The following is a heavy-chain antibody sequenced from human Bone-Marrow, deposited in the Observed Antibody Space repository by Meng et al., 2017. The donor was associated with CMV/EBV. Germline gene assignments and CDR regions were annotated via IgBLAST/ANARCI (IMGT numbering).Heavy chain of an antibody. CDR1: GGTFSSYA. CDR2: IIPILGIA. D-gene: IGHD4-17*01. J-gene: IGHJ4*02. CDR3: ARGEPTVTGIDY. Sequence: CNASGGTFSSYAISWVRQTPEQGLEWMGGIIPILGIANYAQKFQGRVTITADKSTSTAYMELSSLRSEDTAVYYCARGEPTVTGIDYWGQGTLVTVSS. V-gene: IGHV1-69*10.